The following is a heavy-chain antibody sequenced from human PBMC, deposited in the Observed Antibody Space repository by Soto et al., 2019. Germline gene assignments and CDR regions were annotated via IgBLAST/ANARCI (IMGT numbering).Heavy chain of an antibody. CDR3: ARLKSTDYYYGMDV. Sequence: KISCKGSGYSFTSYWIGWVGQMRGKGLEWMGIIYPGDSDTRYSPSFQGKVTISADKSISTAYLQWSSLKASDTAMYYCARLKSTDYYYGMDVWGQGTTVTVSS. CDR1: GYSFTSYW. D-gene: IGHD2-8*02. V-gene: IGHV5-51*01. J-gene: IGHJ6*02. CDR2: IYPGDSDT.